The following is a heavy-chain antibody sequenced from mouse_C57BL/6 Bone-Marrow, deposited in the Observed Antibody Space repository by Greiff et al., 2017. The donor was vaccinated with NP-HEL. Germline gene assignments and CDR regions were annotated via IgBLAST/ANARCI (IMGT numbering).Heavy chain of an antibody. D-gene: IGHD2-4*01. CDR2: IYPRSGNT. Sequence: QVQLQQSGPELARPGASVKLSCKASGYTFTSYGISWVKQRTGQGLEWIGEIYPRSGNTYYNEKFKGKATLTADKSSSTAYMELRRLTSEDSAVYFGARDDCWYFDVGGTGTTVTVSS. V-gene: IGHV1-81*01. J-gene: IGHJ1*03. CDR3: ARDDCWYFDV. CDR1: GYTFTSYG.